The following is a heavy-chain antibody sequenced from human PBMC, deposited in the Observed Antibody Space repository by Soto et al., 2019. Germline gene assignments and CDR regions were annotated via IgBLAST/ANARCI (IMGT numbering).Heavy chain of an antibody. V-gene: IGHV1-46*01. CDR3: ARSNAPGAARSRFDY. D-gene: IGHD2-15*01. CDR1: GDTFSTYY. J-gene: IGHJ4*02. CDR2: INPSVGST. Sequence: WASVKVSCKASGDTFSTYYLHWLRQAPGQGPEWMGSINPSVGSTNYTQKFLGSITMSRDTSTNTIYMELTSLKSEDTAVYYCARSNAPGAARSRFDYWGQGTLVTVSS.